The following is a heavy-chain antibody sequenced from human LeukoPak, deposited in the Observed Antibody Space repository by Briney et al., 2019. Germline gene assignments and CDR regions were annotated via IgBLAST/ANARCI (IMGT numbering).Heavy chain of an antibody. Sequence: GGSLRLSCAASGFTFSNAWMSWVRQAPGKGLEWVGRIKSKTDGGTTDYAAPVKGRFTISRDDSKNTLYLQMNSLKTEDTAVYYCTTPGGRDGYNLAYWGQGTLVTVSP. CDR1: GFTFSNAW. J-gene: IGHJ4*02. V-gene: IGHV3-15*01. CDR3: TTPGGRDGYNLAY. CDR2: IKSKTDGGTT. D-gene: IGHD5-24*01.